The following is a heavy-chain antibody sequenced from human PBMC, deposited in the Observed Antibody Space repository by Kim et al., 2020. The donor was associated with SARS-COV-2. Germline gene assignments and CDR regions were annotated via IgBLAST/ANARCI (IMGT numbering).Heavy chain of an antibody. J-gene: IGHJ5*02. CDR3: ASTPGIAAAGNWFDP. Sequence: PSLKSRVTISVDTSKNQFSLKLSSVTAADTAVYYCASTPGIAAAGNWFDPWGQGTLVTVSS. D-gene: IGHD6-13*01. V-gene: IGHV4-39*07.